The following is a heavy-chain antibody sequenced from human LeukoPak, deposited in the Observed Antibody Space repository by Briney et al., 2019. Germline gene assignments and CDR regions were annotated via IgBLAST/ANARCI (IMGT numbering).Heavy chain of an antibody. CDR3: ARARIAAAYYFYYYMDV. J-gene: IGHJ6*03. CDR1: GGSFSGYY. D-gene: IGHD6-13*01. Sequence: SETLSLTCAVYGGSFSGYYWSWLRQPPGKGLEWIGEINHSGTTNYNPSLKTRVTISVDTPKNQFSLKLSSVTAADTAVYYCARARIAAAYYFYYYMDVWGKGTTVTVSS. CDR2: INHSGTT. V-gene: IGHV4-34*01.